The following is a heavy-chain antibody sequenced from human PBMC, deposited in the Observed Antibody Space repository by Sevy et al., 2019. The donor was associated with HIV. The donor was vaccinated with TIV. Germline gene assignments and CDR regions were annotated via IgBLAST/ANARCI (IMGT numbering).Heavy chain of an antibody. Sequence: GGSLRLSCAASGFTFSSYGMHWVRQAPGKGLEWVAVIWYDGSNKYYADSVKGRFTISRDNSKNTLYLQMNSLRAEDTAVYYCARDLSDPVLRYFDWSFDYWGHGTLVTVSS. D-gene: IGHD3-9*01. V-gene: IGHV3-33*01. CDR1: GFTFSSYG. CDR2: IWYDGSNK. CDR3: ARDLSDPVLRYFDWSFDY. J-gene: IGHJ4*01.